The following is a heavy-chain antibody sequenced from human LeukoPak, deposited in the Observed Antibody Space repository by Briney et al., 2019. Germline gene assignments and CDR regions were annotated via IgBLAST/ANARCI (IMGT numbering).Heavy chain of an antibody. Sequence: PGGSLRLSCAASGFTFSDHYMDWVRQAPGKGLEWVGRTRNKANSYTTEYAVSVKGRFTISRDDSKNSLYLQMNSLKTEDTAVYYCAKSRPYYYGSGSDNWFDPWGQGTLVTVSS. V-gene: IGHV3-72*01. CDR3: AKSRPYYYGSGSDNWFDP. CDR1: GFTFSDHY. D-gene: IGHD3-10*01. J-gene: IGHJ5*02. CDR2: TRNKANSYTT.